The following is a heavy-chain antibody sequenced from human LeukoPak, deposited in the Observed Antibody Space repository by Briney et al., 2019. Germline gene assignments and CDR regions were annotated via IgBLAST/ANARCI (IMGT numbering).Heavy chain of an antibody. V-gene: IGHV3-30*02. J-gene: IGHJ1*01. CDR3: AKDRDYGDYGEYFQH. D-gene: IGHD4-17*01. CDR2: IRYDGSNK. Sequence: GRSLRLSCAASGFTFSGYGMHWVRQAPGKGLEWVAFIRYDGSNKYYADSVKGRFTISRDNSKNTLYLQMNSLRAEDTAVYYCAKDRDYGDYGEYFQHWGQGTLVTVSS. CDR1: GFTFSGYG.